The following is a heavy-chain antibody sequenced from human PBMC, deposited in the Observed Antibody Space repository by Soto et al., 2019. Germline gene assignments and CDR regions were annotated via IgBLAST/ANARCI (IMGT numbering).Heavy chain of an antibody. CDR2: IWSDGSNT. J-gene: IGHJ4*02. D-gene: IGHD2-2*01. CDR1: GFTFSSYG. Sequence: QVQLVESGGGVVQPGRSLRLSCAASGFTFSSYGMHWVRQAPGKWLEWVAVIWSDGSNTYYVDSVKGRFTISRDNSKNTLYLQMNSLRAEDTAVYYCARDVPYCSSTSCYQGSSDHFDYWGQGTLVTVSS. CDR3: ARDVPYCSSTSCYQGSSDHFDY. V-gene: IGHV3-33*01.